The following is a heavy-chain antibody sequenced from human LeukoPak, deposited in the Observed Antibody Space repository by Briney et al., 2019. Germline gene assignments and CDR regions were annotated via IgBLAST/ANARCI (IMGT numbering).Heavy chain of an antibody. CDR1: GYTFTSYD. CDR3: ARDWGPRVKASYDL. Sequence: ASVKVSCKASGYTFTSYDINWVRQATGQGLEWMGWIIPVFQTADSAQKFQGRVTMTADESTGIVYMELSSLTYDDTAVYYCARDWGPRVKASYDLWGQGTMVTVSS. J-gene: IGHJ3*01. V-gene: IGHV1-69*13. CDR2: IIPVFQTA. D-gene: IGHD3-16*01.